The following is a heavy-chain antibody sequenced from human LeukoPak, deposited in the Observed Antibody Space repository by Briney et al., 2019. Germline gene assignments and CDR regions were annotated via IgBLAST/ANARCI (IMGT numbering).Heavy chain of an antibody. J-gene: IGHJ4*02. CDR3: PILIPTLDN. V-gene: IGHV3-30*03. CDR1: GFTFSSYT. CDR2: ISYDGSNK. Sequence: GGSLRLSCAASGFTFSSYTMHWVRQAPGKGLESVAVISYDGSNKYYADSVKGRFTISRDNPKNTLYLQMDSLRPEDTAVYYCPILIPTLDNWGQGTLVTVSS. D-gene: IGHD1-1*01.